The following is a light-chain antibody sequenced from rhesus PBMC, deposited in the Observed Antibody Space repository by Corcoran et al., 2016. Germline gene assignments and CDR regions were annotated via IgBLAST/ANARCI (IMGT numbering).Light chain of an antibody. J-gene: IGKJ3*01. Sequence: DIQMTQSPSSLSASVGDKVTITCQASQSISSWLAWYQQKPGKTPKPLIYKASSLESGVPSRFSGSGAGTDFTLTIRSLQPEDFATYYCQQYNRAPFTFGPETKLDIK. V-gene: IGKV1-16*01. CDR3: QQYNRAPFT. CDR1: QSISSW. CDR2: KAS.